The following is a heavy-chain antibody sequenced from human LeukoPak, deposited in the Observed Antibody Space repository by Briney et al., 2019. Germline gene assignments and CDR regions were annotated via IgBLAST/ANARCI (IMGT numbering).Heavy chain of an antibody. CDR2: IIPIFGTA. CDR1: GGTFSSFA. Sequence: SVKGTCKASGGTFSSFAISWVRQAPGQGLEWMGGIIPIFGTANYAQKFQGRVTITADESTSTAYMELSSLRSEDTAVYYCASQWTVTTARFDYWGQGTLVTVSS. J-gene: IGHJ4*02. D-gene: IGHD4-17*01. CDR3: ASQWTVTTARFDY. V-gene: IGHV1-69*01.